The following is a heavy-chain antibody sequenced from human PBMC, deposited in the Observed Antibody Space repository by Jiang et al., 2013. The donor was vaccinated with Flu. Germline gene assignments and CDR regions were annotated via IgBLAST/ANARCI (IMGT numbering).Heavy chain of an antibody. CDR2: IYYSGNT. J-gene: IGHJ5*01. Sequence: GSGLVKPSETLSLTCTVSGGSISSTSYYWGWIRQPPGKGLEWIGTIYYSGNTYFNPSLKNRVTISVDTSKNQFSLRLRSVTAADTAVYYCARRETYYSFDFWGQGTLVTVSS. CDR1: GGSISSTSYY. V-gene: IGHV4-39*01. CDR3: ARRETYYSFDF. D-gene: IGHD1-26*01.